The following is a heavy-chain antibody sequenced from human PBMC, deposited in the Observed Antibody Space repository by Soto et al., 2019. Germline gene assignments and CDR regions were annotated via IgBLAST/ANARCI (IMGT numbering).Heavy chain of an antibody. V-gene: IGHV3-30-3*01. D-gene: IGHD3-3*01. Sequence: GGSLRLSCAASGFTFSSYAMHWVRQAPGKGLEWVAVISYDGSNKYYADSVKGRFTISRDNSKNTLYLQMNSLRAEDTAVYYCAGSYYDFWSSNWFDPWGQGTLVTVSS. CDR3: AGSYYDFWSSNWFDP. J-gene: IGHJ5*02. CDR2: ISYDGSNK. CDR1: GFTFSSYA.